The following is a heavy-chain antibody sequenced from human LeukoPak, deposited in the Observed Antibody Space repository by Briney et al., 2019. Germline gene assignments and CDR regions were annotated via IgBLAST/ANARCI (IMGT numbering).Heavy chain of an antibody. D-gene: IGHD4-17*01. V-gene: IGHV4-4*07. CDR3: AREYGDLDY. CDR1: GGSISGYY. CDR2: IYSSGSA. J-gene: IGHJ4*02. Sequence: SETLSLTCTVSGGSISGYYWSWVRQPAGKGLEWIGRIYSSGSANYNPSLKSRVTMSVDTSNNQFSLKLTSVSAADTAVYYCAREYGDLDYWGRGTLVTVSS.